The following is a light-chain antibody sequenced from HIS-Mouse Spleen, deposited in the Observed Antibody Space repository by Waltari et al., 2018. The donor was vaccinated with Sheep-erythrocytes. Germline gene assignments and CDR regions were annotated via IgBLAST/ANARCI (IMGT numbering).Light chain of an antibody. CDR3: CSYAGSYNHV. CDR1: SSDAGGYNY. J-gene: IGLJ1*01. V-gene: IGLV2-11*01. Sequence: QSALTQPRSVSGSPGQSVTISCPGPSSDAGGYNYVSWDQQHPGKAPKLMIYDFSRRPSGVPDRFSGSKSGNTASLTISGLQAEDEADYYCCSYAGSYNHVFATGTKVTVL. CDR2: DFS.